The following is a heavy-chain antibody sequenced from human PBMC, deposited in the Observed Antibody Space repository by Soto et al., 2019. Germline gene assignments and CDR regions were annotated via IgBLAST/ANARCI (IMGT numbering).Heavy chain of an antibody. V-gene: IGHV1-69*01. CDR1: GGTFSSYA. Sequence: QVQLVQSGAEVKKPGSSVKVSCKASGGTFSSYAISWVRQAPGQGLEWMGGIIPIFGTANYAQKFQGRVTITADESTSTAYMELSSLRSEDTAVYYCASAYYYGSGSYYTVPFDYWGQGTLVTVSS. J-gene: IGHJ4*02. D-gene: IGHD3-10*01. CDR3: ASAYYYGSGSYYTVPFDY. CDR2: IIPIFGTA.